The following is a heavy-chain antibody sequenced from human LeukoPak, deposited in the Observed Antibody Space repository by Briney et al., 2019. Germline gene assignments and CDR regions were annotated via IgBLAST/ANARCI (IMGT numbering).Heavy chain of an antibody. J-gene: IGHJ4*02. V-gene: IGHV4-39*01. Sequence: NTSETLSLTCTVSGGSISSSSYYWGWIRQTPGKGLEWIGTMYYSGSTNYNPSLKSRVTLSIDTPKNQFPLRLSSVTAADTAVYYCASKSTAWTIDYWGQGTLVTVSS. D-gene: IGHD3/OR15-3a*01. CDR2: MYYSGST. CDR3: ASKSTAWTIDY. CDR1: GGSISSSSYY.